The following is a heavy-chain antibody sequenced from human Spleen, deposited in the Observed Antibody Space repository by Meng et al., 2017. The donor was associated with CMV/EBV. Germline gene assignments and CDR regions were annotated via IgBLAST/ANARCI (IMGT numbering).Heavy chain of an antibody. J-gene: IGHJ4*02. Sequence: FTGYYIHCVRQAPGQGLEWMGRINPNSGDTNYAQKFQGRVTMTRDTSISTAYMDLSRLRSDDTAVYYCAREFAGSREYYYDSTGYHDCWGQGTLVTVSS. CDR3: AREFAGSREYYYDSTGYHDC. CDR2: INPNSGDT. CDR1: FTGYY. D-gene: IGHD3-22*01. V-gene: IGHV1-2*06.